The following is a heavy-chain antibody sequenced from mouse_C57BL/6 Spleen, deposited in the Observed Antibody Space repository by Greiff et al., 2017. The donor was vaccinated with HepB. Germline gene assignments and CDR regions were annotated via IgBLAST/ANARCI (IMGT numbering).Heavy chain of an antibody. CDR1: GYAFTNYL. V-gene: IGHV1-54*01. J-gene: IGHJ3*01. Sequence: QVQLKESGAELVRPGTSVKVSCKASGYAFTNYLIEWVKQRPGQGLEWIGVINPGSGGTNYNEKFKGKATLTADKSSSTAYMQLSSLTSEDSAVYFCARSDYYGSSSTWFAYWGQGTLVTVSA. D-gene: IGHD1-1*01. CDR3: ARSDYYGSSSTWFAY. CDR2: INPGSGGT.